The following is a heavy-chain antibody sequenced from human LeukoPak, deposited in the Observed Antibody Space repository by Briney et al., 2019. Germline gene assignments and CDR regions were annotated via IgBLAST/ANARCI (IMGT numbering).Heavy chain of an antibody. CDR1: GFTFRNYW. D-gene: IGHD2-15*01. CDR3: AREGNCSGGTCYMNAFDM. V-gene: IGHV3-74*01. Sequence: PGGSLRLSCTASGFTFRNYWMHWVRQVPGRGLVWVSRLNMGGTTTSYADYMKGRFTISRDNAKNTLYLQMNSLTAEDTAVYYCAREGNCSGGTCYMNAFDMWGPGTMVIVSS. J-gene: IGHJ3*02. CDR2: LNMGGTTT.